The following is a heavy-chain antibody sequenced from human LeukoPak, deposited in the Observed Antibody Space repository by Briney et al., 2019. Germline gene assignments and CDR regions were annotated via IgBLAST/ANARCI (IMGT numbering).Heavy chain of an antibody. V-gene: IGHV6-1*01. D-gene: IGHD6-13*01. CDR3: ARGGPSSRYFDL. Sequence: SQTLSLTCAISGDSVSSNSAAWNWIRQSPSRGLEWLGRTYYRSKWYNDYAVSVKSRITINPDTSKNQFSLKLTSVTAADTAVYYCARGGPSSRYFDLWGQGTLVTVSS. J-gene: IGHJ4*02. CDR2: TYYRSKWYN. CDR1: GDSVSSNSAA.